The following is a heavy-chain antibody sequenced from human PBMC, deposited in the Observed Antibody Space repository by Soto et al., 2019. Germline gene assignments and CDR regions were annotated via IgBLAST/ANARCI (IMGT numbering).Heavy chain of an antibody. D-gene: IGHD2-15*01. Sequence: GGSLRLSCAASGFTFSSYAMSWVRQAPGKGLEWVSAISGSGGSTYYADSVKGRFTISRDNSKNTLYLQMNSLRAEDTAVYYCAKTPYWDILYLDYFDYWGQGTLVTVSS. CDR3: AKTPYWDILYLDYFDY. CDR2: ISGSGGST. CDR1: GFTFSSYA. V-gene: IGHV3-23*01. J-gene: IGHJ4*02.